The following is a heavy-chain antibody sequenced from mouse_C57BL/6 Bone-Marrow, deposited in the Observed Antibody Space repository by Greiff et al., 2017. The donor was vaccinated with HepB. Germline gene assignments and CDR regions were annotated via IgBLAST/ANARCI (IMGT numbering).Heavy chain of an antibody. CDR2: IFPGSGST. CDR3: ARHTYYGSSYDYAMDY. CDR1: GYTFTDYY. Sequence: VQLQQSGPELVKPGASVKISCKASGYTFTDYYINWVKQRPGQGLEWIGWIFPGSGSTYYNEKFKGKATLTVDKSSSTAYMLLSSLTSEDSAVYFCARHTYYGSSYDYAMDYWGQGTSVTVSS. J-gene: IGHJ4*01. V-gene: IGHV1-75*01. D-gene: IGHD1-1*01.